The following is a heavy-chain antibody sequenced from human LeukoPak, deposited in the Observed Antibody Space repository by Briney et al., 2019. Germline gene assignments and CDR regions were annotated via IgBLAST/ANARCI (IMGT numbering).Heavy chain of an antibody. J-gene: IGHJ4*02. D-gene: IGHD6-13*01. CDR2: IKSKTEGGTT. Sequence: TGGSLRLSCAASGFTFSNAWMSWVRQAPGKGLEWVVRIKSKTEGGTTDYAAPVKGRFTISRDDSKSTLYLQMNSLKTEDTAVYYCTASSSWYLSFDYWGQGTLVTVSS. CDR3: TASSSWYLSFDY. CDR1: GFTFSNAW. V-gene: IGHV3-15*01.